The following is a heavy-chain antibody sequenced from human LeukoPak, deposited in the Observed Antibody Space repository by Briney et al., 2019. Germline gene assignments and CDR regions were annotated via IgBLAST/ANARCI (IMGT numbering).Heavy chain of an antibody. V-gene: IGHV1-18*04. D-gene: IGHD3-10*01. Sequence: ASVKVSCKASGYTFTGYYMHWVRQAPGQGLEWMGWISAYNGNTNYAQKLQGRVTITADESTSTAYMELSSLRSEDTAVYYCAGGDYYGSGSYYSAVDYWGQGTLVTVSS. CDR1: GYTFTGYY. CDR3: AGGDYYGSGSYYSAVDY. J-gene: IGHJ4*02. CDR2: ISAYNGNT.